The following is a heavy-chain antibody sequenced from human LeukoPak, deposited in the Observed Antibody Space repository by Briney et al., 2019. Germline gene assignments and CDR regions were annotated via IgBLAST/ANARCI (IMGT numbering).Heavy chain of an antibody. Sequence: PGGTLRLSCAASGFTFSSYGMNWVRQAPGKGLEWISGISASGGSTYYADSVKGRLTISRDNSKNTLYLQMNSPRADDTAVYYCAKSYRQTLAVAGFEFDYWGQGSLVTVSS. D-gene: IGHD6-19*01. CDR3: AKSYRQTLAVAGFEFDY. J-gene: IGHJ4*02. V-gene: IGHV3-23*01. CDR2: ISASGGST. CDR1: GFTFSSYG.